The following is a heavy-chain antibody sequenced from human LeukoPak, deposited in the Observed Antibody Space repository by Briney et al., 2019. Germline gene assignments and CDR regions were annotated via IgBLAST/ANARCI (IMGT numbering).Heavy chain of an antibody. Sequence: SETLSLTCTVSGGSISSYYWSWIRQPPGKGLEWIGYMYYSGSTYYNPSLKSRVAISVDTSKNQFSLRLSSVTAADTAVYYCANRIAADGHYFDNWGQGTLVTVSS. CDR1: GGSISSYY. V-gene: IGHV4-59*04. CDR3: ANRIAADGHYFDN. D-gene: IGHD6-13*01. CDR2: MYYSGST. J-gene: IGHJ4*02.